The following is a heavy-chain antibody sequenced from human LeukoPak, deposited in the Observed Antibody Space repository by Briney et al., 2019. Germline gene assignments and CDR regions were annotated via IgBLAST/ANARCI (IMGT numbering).Heavy chain of an antibody. V-gene: IGHV3-33*08. CDR3: ARAGMGGSHPADY. D-gene: IGHD1-26*01. J-gene: IGHJ4*02. CDR2: IWYDGSNK. CDR1: GFTVSTNY. Sequence: GGSLRLSCAASGFTVSTNYLSWVRQAPGKGLEWVAVIWYDGSNKYYADSVKGRFTISRDNSKNTLYLQMNSLRAEDTAVYYCARAGMGGSHPADYWGQGTLVTVSS.